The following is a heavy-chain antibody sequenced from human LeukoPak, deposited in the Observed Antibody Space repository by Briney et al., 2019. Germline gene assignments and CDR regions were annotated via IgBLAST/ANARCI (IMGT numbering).Heavy chain of an antibody. D-gene: IGHD3-9*01. CDR3: ARVQRAYDILTGYHSYNWFDP. CDR1: GFTFSSYW. V-gene: IGHV3-7*01. Sequence: GGSLRLSCAASGFTFSSYWMSWVRQAPGKGLEWVANIKQDGSEKYYVDSVNGRFTISRDNAKNSLYLQMNSPRAEDTAVYYCARVQRAYDILTGYHSYNWFDPWGQGTLVTVSS. J-gene: IGHJ5*02. CDR2: IKQDGSEK.